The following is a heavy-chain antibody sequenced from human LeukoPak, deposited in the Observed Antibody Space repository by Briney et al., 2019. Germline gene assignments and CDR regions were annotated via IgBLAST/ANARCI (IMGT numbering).Heavy chain of an antibody. CDR3: ARGGSDILTQHDY. J-gene: IGHJ4*02. D-gene: IGHD3-9*01. CDR1: GFTFRSYS. Sequence: KAGGSLRLSCAASGFTFRSYSTNWVRQAPGKGLEWVSSISSSSRYIYYADSVKGRFTISRDNAKNSLYLQMNSLRAEDTAVYYCARGGSDILTQHDYWGQGTLVTVSS. CDR2: ISSSSRYI. V-gene: IGHV3-21*01.